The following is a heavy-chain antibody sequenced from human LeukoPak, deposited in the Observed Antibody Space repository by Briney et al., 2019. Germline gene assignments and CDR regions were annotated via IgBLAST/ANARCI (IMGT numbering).Heavy chain of an antibody. Sequence: SSETLSLTCAVYGGSFSGYYWSWIRQPPGKGLEWIGEINHSGSTNYNPSLKSRVTISVDTSKNQFSLKLSSVTAADTAVYYCARGVLYSSGRVFRHWGQGTLVTVSS. D-gene: IGHD6-19*01. CDR3: ARGVLYSSGRVFRH. CDR2: INHSGST. CDR1: GGSFSGYY. J-gene: IGHJ4*02. V-gene: IGHV4-34*01.